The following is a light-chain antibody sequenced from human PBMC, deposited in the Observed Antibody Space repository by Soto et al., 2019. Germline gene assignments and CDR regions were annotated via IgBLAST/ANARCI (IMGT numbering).Light chain of an antibody. CDR1: QSRGSNF. J-gene: IGKJ5*01. CDR3: QLYGISPH. V-gene: IGKV3-20*01. CDR2: ASS. Sequence: ETVLTPSPGTLSLSPGESASLSCMTSQSRGSNFLAWYQNKPGDAPRLLIYASSNRATGIPDWFSGSASGTDFTLTINILEPEDFAVYYCQLYGISPHFGQGTRLEIK.